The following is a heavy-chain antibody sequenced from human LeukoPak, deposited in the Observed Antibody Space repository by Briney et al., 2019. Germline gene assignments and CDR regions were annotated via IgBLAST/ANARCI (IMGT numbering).Heavy chain of an antibody. D-gene: IGHD4-17*01. V-gene: IGHV4-39*01. CDR3: ATTRLTTVTPYYYYYYMDV. Sequence: SETLSLTCSVSGDSVSRSDSYWDWIRQRPGRGLEWIGTIHYSGRTYYSPSLRSRVTMSVDPSKNQFSLKLSSVTAADTAVYYCATTRLTTVTPYYYYYYMDVWGKGTTVTVSS. J-gene: IGHJ6*03. CDR1: GDSVSRSDSY. CDR2: IHYSGRT.